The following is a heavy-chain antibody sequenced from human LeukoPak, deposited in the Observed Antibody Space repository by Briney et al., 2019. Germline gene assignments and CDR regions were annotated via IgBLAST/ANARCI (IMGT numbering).Heavy chain of an antibody. D-gene: IGHD4-17*01. Sequence: PGGSLRLSCVASGFTFSSYGMHWVRQPPGTELEWVAFIGYDGSNKYYADTLKGRFTISRDNSRDTLHLQMNSLRAEDTAVYYCAKDNYDYDDYDGGDYWGQGTLVTVSS. J-gene: IGHJ4*02. CDR2: IGYDGSNK. CDR1: GFTFSSYG. CDR3: AKDNYDYDDYDGGDY. V-gene: IGHV3-30*02.